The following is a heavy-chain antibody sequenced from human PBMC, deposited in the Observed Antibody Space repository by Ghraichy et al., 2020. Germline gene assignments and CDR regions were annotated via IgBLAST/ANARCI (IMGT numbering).Heavy chain of an antibody. CDR2: TSGGGGST. D-gene: IGHD5/OR15-5a*01. CDR3: AKVVSWRYFDL. CDR1: GFTFSSYA. Sequence: LSLTCAASGFTFSSYAMTWVRQAPGKGLEWVSATSGGGGSTYYADSVKGRFTISRDNSKNTLYLQMNSLRAKDTAVYSCAKVVSWRYFDLWGRGTLVTVSS. J-gene: IGHJ2*01. V-gene: IGHV3-23*01.